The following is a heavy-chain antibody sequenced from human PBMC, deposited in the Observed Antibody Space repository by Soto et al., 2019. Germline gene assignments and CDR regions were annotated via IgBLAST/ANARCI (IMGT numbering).Heavy chain of an antibody. CDR2: IPGRGDST. CDR3: AKALDGIDDYFYAMGV. D-gene: IGHD1-1*01. J-gene: IGHJ6*02. CDR1: GFIFSHYA. Sequence: GGSLRLSCAAPGFIFSHYAMTWVRQAPGKGLEWISAIPGRGDSTYYADAVKVRFNSSRDNSTNTLYLQMNSLRFDDTAVYYCAKALDGIDDYFYAMGVWGQGTTVTVSS. V-gene: IGHV3-23*01.